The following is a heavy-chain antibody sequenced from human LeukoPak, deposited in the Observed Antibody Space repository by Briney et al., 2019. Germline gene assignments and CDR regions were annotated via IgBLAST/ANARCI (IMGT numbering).Heavy chain of an antibody. J-gene: IGHJ6*03. V-gene: IGHV3-74*01. CDR3: ARVGPWVNPDYYYYYMDV. CDR1: GFTFSSYW. D-gene: IGHD1-14*01. CDR2: INDDGRST. Sequence: PGGSLRLSCAASGFTFSSYWMHWVRQAPGKGLVGVSRINDDGRSTSYADSVKGRFTISRDNAKNSLYLQMNSLRAEDTAVYYCARVGPWVNPDYYYYYMDVWGKGTTVTVSS.